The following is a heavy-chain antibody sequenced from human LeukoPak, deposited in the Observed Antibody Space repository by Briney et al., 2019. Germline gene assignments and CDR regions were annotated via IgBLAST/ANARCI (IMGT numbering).Heavy chain of an antibody. CDR1: GFTFRNYG. CDR2: IWYDGSNQ. D-gene: IGHD6-13*01. J-gene: IGHJ4*02. V-gene: IGHV3-33*01. CDR3: ARDARTYSRAAAGTFSY. Sequence: GGSLRLSCAASGFTFRNYGMHWVRQAPGKGLEWVALIWYDGSNQDYADSVRGRFTVSRDNSKNTLYLQMNSLRVEDTAVYYCARDARTYSRAAAGTFSYWGQGTLVTVSS.